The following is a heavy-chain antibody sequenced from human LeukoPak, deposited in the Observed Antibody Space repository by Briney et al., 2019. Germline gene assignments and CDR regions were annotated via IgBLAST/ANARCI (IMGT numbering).Heavy chain of an antibody. J-gene: IGHJ4*02. V-gene: IGHV4-39*07. Sequence: PSETLSLTCTVSGGSISSGDYYWSWIRQPPGKGLEWIGEINHSGSTNYNPSLKSRVTISVDTSKNQFSLKLSSVTAADTAVYYCARGPIQLWTKIFDYWGQGTLVTVSS. CDR3: ARGPIQLWTKIFDY. CDR1: GGSISSGDYY. D-gene: IGHD5-18*01. CDR2: INHSGST.